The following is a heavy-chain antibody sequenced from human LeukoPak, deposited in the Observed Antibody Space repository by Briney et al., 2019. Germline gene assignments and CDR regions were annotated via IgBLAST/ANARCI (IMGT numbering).Heavy chain of an antibody. Sequence: GGSLRHSCAASGFTFRIYSMNWVRHAPGKGLEWVSSISSSRSYIYYADSLKGRFTISRDNAKNSLYLQMNSLRAEDTAVYYCARDQGVAGTYGPTTYFDYWGQGTLVTVSS. J-gene: IGHJ4*02. CDR1: GFTFRIYS. D-gene: IGHD6-19*01. CDR2: ISSSRSYI. V-gene: IGHV3-21*01. CDR3: ARDQGVAGTYGPTTYFDY.